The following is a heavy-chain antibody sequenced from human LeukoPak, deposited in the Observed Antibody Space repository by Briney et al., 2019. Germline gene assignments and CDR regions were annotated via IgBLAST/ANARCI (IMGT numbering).Heavy chain of an antibody. Sequence: SETLSLTCTVSGGSISTYYWSWIRQPPGKGLEWIGYIYYSGSTNYNPSLKSRVTISVDTSKNQFSLKLSSVTAADTAVYYCARHTSYYYGSGTLGLDYWGQGTLVTVSS. D-gene: IGHD3-10*01. CDR3: ARHTSYYYGSGTLGLDY. V-gene: IGHV4-59*08. CDR2: IYYSGST. J-gene: IGHJ4*02. CDR1: GGSISTYY.